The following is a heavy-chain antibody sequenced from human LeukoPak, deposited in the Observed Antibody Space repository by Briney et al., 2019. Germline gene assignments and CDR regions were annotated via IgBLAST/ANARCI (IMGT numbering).Heavy chain of an antibody. CDR3: ARTHDRPYDILTGLRYYYGMDV. CDR1: GFSLSTSGMC. Sequence: SGPTLVNPTQTLTLTCTFSGFSLSTSGMCVSLIRQPPGKALEWLALIDWDDDKYYSTSLKTRLTISKDTSKNQVVLTMTHTDPVDTATSYSARTHDRPYDILTGLRYYYGMDVWGKGTTVTVSS. J-gene: IGHJ6*04. V-gene: IGHV2-70*01. D-gene: IGHD3-9*01. CDR2: IDWDDDK.